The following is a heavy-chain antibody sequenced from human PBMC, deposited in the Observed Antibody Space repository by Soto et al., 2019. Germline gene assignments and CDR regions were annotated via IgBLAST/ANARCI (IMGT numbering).Heavy chain of an antibody. Sequence: ASVKVSCKASGYPLAAKYLHWVRQAPGQGLEWMGWINPSSGGTKEAQKFRGRVTMTRDTSISAAYMELSRLTSDDTAVYYCAKGGSSWTEWFDPWGQGTLVTVSS. J-gene: IGHJ5*02. D-gene: IGHD6-13*01. CDR2: INPSSGGT. CDR1: GYPLAAKY. CDR3: AKGGSSWTEWFDP. V-gene: IGHV1-2*02.